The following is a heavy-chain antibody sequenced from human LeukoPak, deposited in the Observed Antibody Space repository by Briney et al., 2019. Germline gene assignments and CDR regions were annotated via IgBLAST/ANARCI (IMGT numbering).Heavy chain of an antibody. CDR3: ARDPSYSSGWFDP. Sequence: PSETLSLTCTVSGDSISSYYWGWIRQPAGKGLEWIGRIYSSGSTNYNPSLKSRVTMSVDTSKNQFSLKLSSVTAADTAVYYCARDPSYSSGWFDPWGQGTLVTVSS. J-gene: IGHJ5*02. V-gene: IGHV4-4*07. CDR2: IYSSGST. CDR1: GDSISSYY. D-gene: IGHD6-19*01.